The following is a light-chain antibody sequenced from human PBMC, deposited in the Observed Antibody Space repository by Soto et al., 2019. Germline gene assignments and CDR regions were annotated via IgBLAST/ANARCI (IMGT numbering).Light chain of an antibody. Sequence: DIPLTQSPSFLSASIGDGVTITCRASQGISSNLAWYQQKPGKAPKFLIYVASTLQSGVPSRFSGSGSGTEFTLTISSLQPEDFATYYCQQLNSYPHTFGGGTTVEIK. V-gene: IGKV1-9*01. CDR2: VAS. J-gene: IGKJ4*01. CDR3: QQLNSYPHT. CDR1: QGISSN.